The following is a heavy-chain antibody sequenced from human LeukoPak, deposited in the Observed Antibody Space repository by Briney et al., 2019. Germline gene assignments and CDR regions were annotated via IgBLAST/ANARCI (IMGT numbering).Heavy chain of an antibody. Sequence: SVKVSCKASGGTFSSYAISWVRQAPGQGLEWMGRIIPILGIANYAQKFQGRVTITADKSTSTAYMELSSLRSEDTAVYYCARQFSIAAAGSHRNDYYYYGMDVWGQGTTVTVSS. V-gene: IGHV1-69*04. CDR2: IIPILGIA. CDR1: GGTFSSYA. J-gene: IGHJ6*02. D-gene: IGHD6-13*01. CDR3: ARQFSIAAAGSHRNDYYYYGMDV.